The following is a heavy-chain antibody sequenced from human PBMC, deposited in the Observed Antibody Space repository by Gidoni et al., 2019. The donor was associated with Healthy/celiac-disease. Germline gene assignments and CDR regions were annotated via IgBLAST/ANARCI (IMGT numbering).Heavy chain of an antibody. CDR1: GFTFSSYG. J-gene: IGHJ6*02. D-gene: IGHD3-3*01. CDR2: ISYDGSNK. Sequence: QVQLVESGGGVVQPGRALTPSCAASGFTFSSYGMHWVRQAPGKGREWVAVISYDGSNKYYADAVKGRFTSSRDNSKNTLYLQMNSLGAEDTGVYYCAKDVEVGGVVIPLYYYYYYGMDVWGQGTTVTVSS. CDR3: AKDVEVGGVVIPLYYYYYYGMDV. V-gene: IGHV3-30*18.